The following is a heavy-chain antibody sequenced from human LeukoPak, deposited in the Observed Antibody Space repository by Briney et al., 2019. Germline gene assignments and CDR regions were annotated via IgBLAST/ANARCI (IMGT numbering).Heavy chain of an antibody. V-gene: IGHV3-30*18. CDR1: GFTFSSYG. Sequence: GGSLRLSCAASGFTFSSYGMHWVRQAPGKGLEWVAVISYDGSNKYYADSVKGRFTISRDNSKNTLYLQMNSLRAEDTAVYYCAQGPYYYDSSGYNNYYYYMDVWGKGTTVTVSS. D-gene: IGHD3-22*01. J-gene: IGHJ6*03. CDR2: ISYDGSNK. CDR3: AQGPYYYDSSGYNNYYYYMDV.